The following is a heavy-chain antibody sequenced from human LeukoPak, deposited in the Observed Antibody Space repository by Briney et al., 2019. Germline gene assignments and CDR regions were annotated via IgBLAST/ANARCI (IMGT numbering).Heavy chain of an antibody. CDR3: ARQIGYSSSWIAEYFQH. Sequence: SETLSLTCTVSGGSISSSSYYWGWIRQPPGKGLEWIGSIYYSGSTYYNPSLKSRVTISVGTSKNQFSLKLSSVTAADTAVYYCARQIGYSSSWIAEYFQHWGQGTLVTVSS. J-gene: IGHJ1*01. V-gene: IGHV4-39*01. CDR1: GGSISSSSYY. CDR2: IYYSGST. D-gene: IGHD6-13*01.